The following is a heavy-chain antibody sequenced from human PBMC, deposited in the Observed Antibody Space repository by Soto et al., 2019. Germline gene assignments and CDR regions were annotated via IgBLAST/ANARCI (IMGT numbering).Heavy chain of an antibody. D-gene: IGHD4-4*01. V-gene: IGHV2-5*01. Sequence: QITLKESGPTLVKPTAPLTLTCTFSGFSVATTGVGVCWVRQPRGKSLEFLAVICWNDEKHYSASLRNRLTLTKDDSRNRVVLKLTDIDPVDTATYYCAHIAYTNYIKLPLDYWGQEAPVTVS. CDR2: ICWNDEK. CDR1: GFSVATTGVG. J-gene: IGHJ4*02. CDR3: AHIAYTNYIKLPLDY.